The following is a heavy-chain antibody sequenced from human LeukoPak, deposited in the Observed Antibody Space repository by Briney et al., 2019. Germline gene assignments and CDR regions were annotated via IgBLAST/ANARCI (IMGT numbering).Heavy chain of an antibody. D-gene: IGHD2-8*01. CDR3: ARGADIVLMVYAAASSYFDY. CDR2: INHSGST. Sequence: SSETLSLTCAVYGGSFSGYYWSWIRQPPGKGLEWIGEINHSGSTNYNPSLKSRVTISVDTSKNQFSLKLSSVTAADTAVHYCARGADIVLMVYAAASSYFDYWGQGTLVTVSS. CDR1: GGSFSGYY. V-gene: IGHV4-34*01. J-gene: IGHJ4*02.